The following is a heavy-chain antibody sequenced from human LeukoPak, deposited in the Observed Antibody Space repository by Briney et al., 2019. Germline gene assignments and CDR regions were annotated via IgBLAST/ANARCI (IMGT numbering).Heavy chain of an antibody. CDR3: ARVDGGTSEDYYYYMDV. D-gene: IGHD4-23*01. Sequence: SETLSLTCTVSGGSISDYSWSWIRQPPGKGLEWIGNLYYNGSANHNPSLKSRVTISVDTSKNQFSLKLSSVTAADTAVYYCARVDGGTSEDYYYYMDVWGKGTTVTVSS. CDR2: LYYNGSA. J-gene: IGHJ6*03. CDR1: GGSISDYS. V-gene: IGHV4-59*01.